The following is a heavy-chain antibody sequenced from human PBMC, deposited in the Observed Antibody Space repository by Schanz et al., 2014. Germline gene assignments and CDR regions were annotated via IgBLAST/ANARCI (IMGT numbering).Heavy chain of an antibody. CDR2: IKSRSDGGTT. J-gene: IGHJ6*02. CDR3: TTGGRRGYSHYFYGMDV. V-gene: IGHV3-15*01. Sequence: EAQVVESGGGLVKPGGSLRLSCVASGFTFSNAWMNWVRQGPGNRLEWVGRIKSRSDGGTTDYAAPVKGRFIISRDDSTNTLYLQMNSLKPEDTAVYYCTTGGRRGYSHYFYGMDVWGQGTTVTVSS. D-gene: IGHD5-18*01. CDR1: GFTFSNAW.